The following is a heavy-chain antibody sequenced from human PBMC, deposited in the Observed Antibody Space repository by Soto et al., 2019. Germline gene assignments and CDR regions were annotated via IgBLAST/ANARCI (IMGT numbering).Heavy chain of an antibody. CDR1: GGSFSGYY. J-gene: IGHJ6*03. CDR3: ARGRTTVPYYYYYYYMDV. V-gene: IGHV4-34*01. CDR2: INHSGST. Sequence: SETLSLTCAVYGGSFSGYYWSWIRQPPGKGLEWIGEINHSGSTNYNPSLKSRVTISVDTSKNQFSLKLSSVTAADTAVYYCARGRTTVPYYYYYYYMDVWGKGTTVTVSS. D-gene: IGHD4-17*01.